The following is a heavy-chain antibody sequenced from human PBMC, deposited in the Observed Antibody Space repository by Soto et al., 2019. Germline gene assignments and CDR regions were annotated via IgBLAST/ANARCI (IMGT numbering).Heavy chain of an antibody. V-gene: IGHV3-23*01. CDR3: ANGGRYFDWTDQSLLNFDY. CDR1: GFTFSSYA. J-gene: IGHJ4*02. D-gene: IGHD3-9*01. Sequence: PGGSLRLSCAASGFTFSSYAMSWVRQAPGKGLEWVSAISGSGGSTFYADSVKGLFTISRDNSKNTLYLQVNSLRAEDAAVFYCANGGRYFDWTDQSLLNFDYWGQGTLVTVSS. CDR2: ISGSGGST.